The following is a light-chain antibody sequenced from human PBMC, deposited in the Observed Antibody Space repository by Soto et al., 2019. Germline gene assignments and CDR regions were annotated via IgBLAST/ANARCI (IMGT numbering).Light chain of an antibody. Sequence: EIVMTQSPVTLSVSPGERATLSCRASQSVTNSYLAWYQQKPGQAPRLLIYGASSRATGIPDRFSGSGSGTDYTLTISRLEPEDFAVYYCQQYGSSPPITFGQGTRLEIK. CDR2: GAS. CDR1: QSVTNSY. J-gene: IGKJ5*01. V-gene: IGKV3-20*01. CDR3: QQYGSSPPIT.